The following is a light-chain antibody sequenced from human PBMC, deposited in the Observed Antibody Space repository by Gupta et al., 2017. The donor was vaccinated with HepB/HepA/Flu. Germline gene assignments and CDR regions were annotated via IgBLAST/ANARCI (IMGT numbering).Light chain of an antibody. CDR3: CSYAGSHVV. CDR1: SSDVGSYNL. Sequence: QSALTPPASVSGSPGQSITISCTGTSSDVGSYNLVSWYQQHPGKAPKLMIYEVSKRPSGVSNRFSGSKSGNTASLTISRLQAEDEADYYCCSYAGSHVVFGGGTKLTVL. CDR2: EVS. J-gene: IGLJ2*01. V-gene: IGLV2-23*02.